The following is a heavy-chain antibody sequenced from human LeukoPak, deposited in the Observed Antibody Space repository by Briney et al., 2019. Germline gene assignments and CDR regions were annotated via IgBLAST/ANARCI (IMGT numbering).Heavy chain of an antibody. V-gene: IGHV3-15*01. CDR1: GFIFRNAW. CDR2: LKSNPDGGTA. CDR3: TALAHDVHY. D-gene: IGHD3-3*01. Sequence: GGSLRLSCEASGFIFRNAWMTWVRQAPGKGLEWVGRLKSNPDGGTADYAAPVKGRFTISRDDSRNTLYLQVNNLKLEDTPVYYCTALAHDVHYWGQGTLVTVSS. J-gene: IGHJ4*02.